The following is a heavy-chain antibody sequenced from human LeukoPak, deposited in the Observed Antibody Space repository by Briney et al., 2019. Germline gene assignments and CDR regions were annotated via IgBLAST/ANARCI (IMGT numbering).Heavy chain of an antibody. D-gene: IGHD2-2*01. CDR1: GFAFDEHG. CDR3: ARAPITSPFYFDC. Sequence: GGSLRLSCTASGFAFDEHGMSWVRQVPGKGLEWVSGINWSGGSTGYSDPVRGRFTISRDNAKNSLYLQMDSLGAVDTALYYCARAPITSPFYFDCWGQGTLVTVSS. CDR2: INWSGGST. V-gene: IGHV3-20*04. J-gene: IGHJ4*02.